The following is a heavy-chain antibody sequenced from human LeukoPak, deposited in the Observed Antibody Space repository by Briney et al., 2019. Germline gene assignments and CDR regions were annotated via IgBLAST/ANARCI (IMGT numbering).Heavy chain of an antibody. J-gene: IGHJ6*04. CDR2: INHSGST. CDR1: GGSFSGYY. V-gene: IGHV4-34*01. Sequence: NPSETLSLTCAVYGGSFSGYYWSWIRQPPVKGLEWIGEINHSGSTNYNPSLKSRVTISVDTSKDQFSLKLSSVTAADTAVYYCAREGGVRSSWYINYYYGMDVWGKGTTVTVSS. CDR3: AREGGVRSSWYINYYYGMDV. D-gene: IGHD6-13*01.